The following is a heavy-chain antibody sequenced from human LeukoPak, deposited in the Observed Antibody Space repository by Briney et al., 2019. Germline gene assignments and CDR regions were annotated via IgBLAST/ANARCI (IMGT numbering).Heavy chain of an antibody. CDR1: GFTVSSNY. CDR3: ARDFDALDI. Sequence: PGGSLRLSCAASGFTVSSNYMSWVRQAPGKGLVWVSRINRDGSSINYADSVKGRFTISRDNAKNTLYLQMNSLRAEDTAVYYCARDFDALDIWGQGTMVTVSS. V-gene: IGHV3-74*01. CDR2: INRDGSSI. J-gene: IGHJ3*02.